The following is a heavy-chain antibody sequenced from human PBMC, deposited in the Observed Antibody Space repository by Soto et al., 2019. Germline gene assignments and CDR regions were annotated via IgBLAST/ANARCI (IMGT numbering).Heavy chain of an antibody. D-gene: IGHD6-13*01. CDR1: GGSISSRGYH. V-gene: IGHV4-30-4*01. J-gene: IGHJ4*02. Sequence: SETLSLTCTVSGGSISSRGYHWSWIRKPPGKGLEWIGCIYYSGSTYYSPSLKSRVTMSLDTSKNQFSLKLSSVTAADTAVYYCARDSSSWTTGLLDYWGQGTLVTISS. CDR2: IYYSGST. CDR3: ARDSSSWTTGLLDY.